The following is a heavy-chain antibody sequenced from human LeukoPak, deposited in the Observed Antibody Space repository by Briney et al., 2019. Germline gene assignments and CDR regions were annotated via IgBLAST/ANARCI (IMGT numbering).Heavy chain of an antibody. D-gene: IGHD6-19*01. CDR2: IIPILGIA. CDR1: GGTFSSYA. V-gene: IGHV1-69*04. CDR3: ARGRAVAGKTYYFDY. J-gene: IGHJ4*02. Sequence: ASVKVSCKASGGTFSSYAISWVRQAPGQGLEWMGRIIPILGIANYAQKFQGRVTITADKSTSTAYMELSSLRSEDTAVYYCARGRAVAGKTYYFDYWGKGTLVTVSS.